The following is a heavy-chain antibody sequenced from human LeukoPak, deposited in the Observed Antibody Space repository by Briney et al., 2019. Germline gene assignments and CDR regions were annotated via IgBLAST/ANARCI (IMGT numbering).Heavy chain of an antibody. Sequence: GESLKISSKGSGYSFTTYWIGWVRQMPGKGLEWMGIIYPGDSDTTYSTSFQGQVTISADKSISTAYLQWSSLKASDSAMDYCARGNSGYYFDNWGQGTLVTVSS. CDR1: GYSFTTYW. V-gene: IGHV5-51*01. D-gene: IGHD4-23*01. CDR2: IYPGDSDT. J-gene: IGHJ4*02. CDR3: ARGNSGYYFDN.